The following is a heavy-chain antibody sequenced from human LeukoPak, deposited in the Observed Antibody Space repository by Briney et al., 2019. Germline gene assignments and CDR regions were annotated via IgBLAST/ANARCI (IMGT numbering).Heavy chain of an antibody. D-gene: IGHD3-22*01. CDR1: GYTFTSYG. CDR3: ARGFMSYYDSSGPPYYFDY. V-gene: IGHV1-18*01. Sequence: ASVKVSCKASGYTFTSYGISWVRQAPGQGLEWMGWISAYNGNTNYAQKLQGRVTMTTDTSTSTAYMELKSLRSDDTAVYYCARGFMSYYDSSGPPYYFDYWGQGTLVTVSS. CDR2: ISAYNGNT. J-gene: IGHJ4*02.